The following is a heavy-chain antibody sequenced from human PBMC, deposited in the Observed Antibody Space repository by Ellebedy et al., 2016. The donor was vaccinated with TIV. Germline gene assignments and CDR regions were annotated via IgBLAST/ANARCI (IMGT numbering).Heavy chain of an antibody. V-gene: IGHV1-69*13. J-gene: IGHJ1*01. Sequence: ASVKVSCKTSGLTFSSYGISWVRQAPGEGLEWMGGIIGMFGTANYAQKFQGRVTITADESTSIAYMELSSLTSEDTAVYYCARSESYRPEYFQHWGQGTLVTVSS. D-gene: IGHD3-10*01. CDR2: IIGMFGTA. CDR3: ARSESYRPEYFQH. CDR1: GLTFSSYG.